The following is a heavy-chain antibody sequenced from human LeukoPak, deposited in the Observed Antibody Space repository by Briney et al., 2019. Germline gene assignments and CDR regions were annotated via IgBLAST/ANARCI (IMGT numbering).Heavy chain of an antibody. CDR3: ARAYQTLYDYVWGSYRY. CDR2: IKQDGSGE. CDR1: GFTFSNYW. D-gene: IGHD3-16*02. J-gene: IGHJ4*02. Sequence: GGSLRLSCAASGFTFSNYWMSWVRQAPGKGLEWVANIKQDGSGEYYVDSVRGRLTISRDNAKNSLYLQMNSLRAEDTAVYYCARAYQTLYDYVWGSYRYWGQGTLVTVSS. V-gene: IGHV3-7*01.